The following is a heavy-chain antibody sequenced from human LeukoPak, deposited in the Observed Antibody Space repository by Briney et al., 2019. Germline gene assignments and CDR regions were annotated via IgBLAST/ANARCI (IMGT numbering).Heavy chain of an antibody. Sequence: GGSLRLFCTSSGFSFGDYSMTWVRQAPGKGLEWVGFIRSKAYGGTTEYAASVKGRFTISRDDSKSIAYLQMNSLKTEDTAVYHCASRSGRQWLPYFDYWGQGTLVTVSS. CDR3: ASRSGRQWLPYFDY. D-gene: IGHD1-26*01. CDR1: GFSFGDYS. J-gene: IGHJ4*02. CDR2: IRSKAYGGTT. V-gene: IGHV3-49*04.